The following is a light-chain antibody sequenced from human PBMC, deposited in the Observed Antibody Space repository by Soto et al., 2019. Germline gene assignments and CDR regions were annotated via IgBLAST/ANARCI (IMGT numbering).Light chain of an antibody. CDR3: QQRSNWPIN. CDR1: QSVSSY. Sequence: EIVLTQSPATLSLSPGERATLSCRASQSVSSYLAWYQQKPGQAPRLLIYDASNRATGIPARFSGSGSGTDLTLTISSLEPEDFAVYYCQQRSNWPINFGQGTRLEIK. V-gene: IGKV3-11*01. CDR2: DAS. J-gene: IGKJ5*01.